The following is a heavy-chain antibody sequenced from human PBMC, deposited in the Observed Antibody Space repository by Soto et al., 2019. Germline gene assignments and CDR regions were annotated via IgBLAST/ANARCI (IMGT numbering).Heavy chain of an antibody. CDR2: IIPIFGTA. V-gene: IGHV1-69*01. D-gene: IGHD6-13*01. CDR1: GGTFSSYA. CDR3: ASPTPNSSSWYKAPDY. J-gene: IGHJ4*02. Sequence: QVQLVQSGAEVKKPESSVKVSCKASGGTFSSYAISWVRQAPGQGLEWMGGIIPIFGTANYAQKFQGRVTITADESTSTAYMELSSLRSEDTAVYYCASPTPNSSSWYKAPDYWGQGTLVTVSS.